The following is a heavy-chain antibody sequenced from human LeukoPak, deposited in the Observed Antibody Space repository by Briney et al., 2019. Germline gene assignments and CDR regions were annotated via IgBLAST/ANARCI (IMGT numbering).Heavy chain of an antibody. V-gene: IGHV4-34*01. CDR3: ARGVGRFLEWSLKNNWFDP. D-gene: IGHD3-3*01. Sequence: PSETLSLTCTVSGGSISSYYWSWIRQPPGKGLEWIGEINHSGSTNYNPSLKSRVTISVDTSKNQFSLKLSSVTAADTAVYYCARGVGRFLEWSLKNNWFDPWGQGTLVTVSS. J-gene: IGHJ5*02. CDR1: GGSISSYY. CDR2: INHSGST.